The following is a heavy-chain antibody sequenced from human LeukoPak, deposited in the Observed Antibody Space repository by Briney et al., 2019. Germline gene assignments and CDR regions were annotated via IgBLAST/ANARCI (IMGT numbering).Heavy chain of an antibody. CDR3: ARAAYGDYLS. Sequence: SETLSLTCTVSGGSISSYYWNWIRQPPGKGLEWIGYIYYSGSTRYNPSLKSRVTISVDTSKNQFSLKLSSVTAADTAVYYCARAAYGDYLSWGQGTLVTVSS. D-gene: IGHD4-17*01. V-gene: IGHV4-59*08. J-gene: IGHJ5*02. CDR1: GGSISSYY. CDR2: IYYSGST.